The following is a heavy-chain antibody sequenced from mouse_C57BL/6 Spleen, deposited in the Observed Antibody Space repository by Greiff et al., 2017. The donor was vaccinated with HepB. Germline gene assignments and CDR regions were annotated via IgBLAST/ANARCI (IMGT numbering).Heavy chain of an antibody. CDR3: ARDHLYYFDY. V-gene: IGHV5-16*01. CDR2: INYDGSST. J-gene: IGHJ2*01. CDR1: GFTFSDYY. Sequence: EVKVVESEGGLVQPGSSMKLSCTASGFTFSDYYMAWVRQVPEKGLEWVANINYDGSSTYYLDSLKSRFIISRDNAKNILYLQMSSLKSEDTATYYCARDHLYYFDYWGQGTTLTVSS.